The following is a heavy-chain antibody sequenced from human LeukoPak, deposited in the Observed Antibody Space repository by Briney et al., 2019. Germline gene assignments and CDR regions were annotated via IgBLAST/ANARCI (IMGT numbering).Heavy chain of an antibody. CDR3: ARDSSWDIVLMVYAI. CDR2: INPSGGST. J-gene: IGHJ4*02. CDR1: GYTFTSYY. Sequence: ASVKVSCKASGYTFTSYYMHWVRQAPGQGLEWMGIINPSGGSTSYAQKFQGRVTMTRDMSTSTVYMELSSLRSEDTAVYYCARDSSWDIVLMVYAIWGQGTLVTVSS. V-gene: IGHV1-46*01. D-gene: IGHD2-8*01.